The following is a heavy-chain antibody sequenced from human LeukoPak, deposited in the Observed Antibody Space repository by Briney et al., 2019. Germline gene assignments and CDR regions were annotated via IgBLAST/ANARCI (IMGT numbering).Heavy chain of an antibody. CDR3: ARAPNVRFLEWLFDYYGMDV. D-gene: IGHD3-3*01. V-gene: IGHV1-8*01. CDR1: GYTFTSYD. CDR2: MNPNSGNT. J-gene: IGHJ6*02. Sequence: WASVTVSCTASGYTFTSYDINWVRQATGQGLEWMGWMNPNSGNTGYAQKFQGRVTMTRNTSISTAYMELSSLRSEDTAVYYCARAPNVRFLEWLFDYYGMDVWGQGTTVTVSS.